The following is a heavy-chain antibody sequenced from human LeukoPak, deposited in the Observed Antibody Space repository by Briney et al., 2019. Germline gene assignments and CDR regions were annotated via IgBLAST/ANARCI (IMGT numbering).Heavy chain of an antibody. V-gene: IGHV3-21*01. J-gene: IGHJ4*02. CDR1: GFTFSSYS. CDR2: ISSSSSYI. CDR3: ARDKDYGDRSFDY. Sequence: PGGSLRLSCAASGFTFSSYSMNWVRQAPGKGLEWVSSISSSSSYIYYADSVKGRFTISRDNAKNSLYLQMNSLRAEDTAVYYCARDKDYGDRSFDYWGQGTLVTVSS. D-gene: IGHD4-17*01.